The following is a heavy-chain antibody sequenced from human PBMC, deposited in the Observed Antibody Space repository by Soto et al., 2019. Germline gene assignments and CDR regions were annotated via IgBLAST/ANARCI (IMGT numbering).Heavy chain of an antibody. CDR3: AKDRAVTALFYYGMDV. V-gene: IGHV3-33*06. J-gene: IGHJ6*02. D-gene: IGHD2-21*02. CDR1: GFTFSNYA. Sequence: PGGSLRLSCAASGFTFSNYAMYWVRQAPGKGLEWVASIWYGETCKYYADSVKGRFAISRDNSENTLYLQMSALRAEDTAVYYCAKDRAVTALFYYGMDVWGQGTTVTVSS. CDR2: IWYGETCK.